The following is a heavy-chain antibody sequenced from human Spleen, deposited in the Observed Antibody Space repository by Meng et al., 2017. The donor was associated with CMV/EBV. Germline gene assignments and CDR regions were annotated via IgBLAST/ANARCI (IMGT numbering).Heavy chain of an antibody. D-gene: IGHD1-20*01. CDR2: IYYNGNT. Sequence: CDISGGSMGSGTCHWAWIRPPPGTGLEWIGSIYYNGNTFYNPSLKSRVTISGDTSKNQFSLKVSSLTAADTAVYYCALTAVNWFDPWGHGTLVTVSS. CDR1: GGSMGSGTCH. J-gene: IGHJ5*02. CDR3: ALTAVNWFDP. V-gene: IGHV4-39*07.